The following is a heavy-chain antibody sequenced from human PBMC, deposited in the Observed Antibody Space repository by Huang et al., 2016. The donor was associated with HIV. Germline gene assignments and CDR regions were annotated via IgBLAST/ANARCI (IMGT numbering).Heavy chain of an antibody. CDR1: GHSMNSDY. Sequence: QVQLQESGPGLVQPSETLSLFCNVSGHSMNSDYWGWIRQAPGKGLEWVGNAYYTGATEYSPSLKSRVSISLDSSNSQFSLKVSSVTTADTALYYCVSGSCYLTIWGKGTTVTVSS. CDR2: AYYTGAT. V-gene: IGHV4-59*03. D-gene: IGHD2-15*01. CDR3: VSGSCYLTI. J-gene: IGHJ6*04.